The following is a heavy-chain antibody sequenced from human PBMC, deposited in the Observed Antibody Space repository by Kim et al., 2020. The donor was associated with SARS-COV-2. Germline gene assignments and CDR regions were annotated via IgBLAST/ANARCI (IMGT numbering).Heavy chain of an antibody. CDR2: TT. Sequence: TTFYADAVKGRFTISRDNSKNTLYLQMNSLGAEDTAIYYCASSDHLPREYWGQGTLVTVSS. J-gene: IGHJ4*02. CDR3: ASSDHLPREY. V-gene: IGHV3-23*01.